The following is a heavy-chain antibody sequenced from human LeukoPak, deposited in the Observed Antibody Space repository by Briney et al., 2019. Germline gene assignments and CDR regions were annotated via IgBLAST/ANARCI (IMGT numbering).Heavy chain of an antibody. J-gene: IGHJ4*01. CDR1: GGSISSNNYY. CDR2: IYSSGSA. CDR3: ARDRSSYAKGHYDY. D-gene: IGHD6-6*01. Sequence: SETLSLTCTVSGGSISSNNYYWAWIRQPPGKGLEWIGSIYSSGSASYNPSLKSRVSIVLDTSKNQFSLKVTSVTAADTAVYYCARDRSSYAKGHYDYWGQGTLVTASS. V-gene: IGHV4-39*07.